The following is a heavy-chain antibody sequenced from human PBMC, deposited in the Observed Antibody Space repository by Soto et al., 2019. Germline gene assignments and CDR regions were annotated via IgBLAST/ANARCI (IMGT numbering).Heavy chain of an antibody. D-gene: IGHD6-13*01. Sequence: GGSLRLSCAASGFTFSSYEMNWVRQAPGKGLEWVSYISSSGSTIYYADSVKGRFTISRDNAKNSLYLQMNSLRAEDTAVYYCARKLSSSWYNYYYYGMDVWGQGTTVTVSS. V-gene: IGHV3-48*03. CDR2: ISSSGSTI. J-gene: IGHJ6*02. CDR3: ARKLSSSWYNYYYYGMDV. CDR1: GFTFSSYE.